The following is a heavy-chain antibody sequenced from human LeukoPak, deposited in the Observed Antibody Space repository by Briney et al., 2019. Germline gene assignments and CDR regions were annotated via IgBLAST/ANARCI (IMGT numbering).Heavy chain of an antibody. CDR2: VHVSGNT. CDR1: GGSRRSGDYF. J-gene: IGHJ4*02. CDR3: ARVNNGYGGKKAIGY. V-gene: IGHV4-30-4*01. D-gene: IGHD4-23*01. Sequence: SQTLSLTCAVSGGSRRSGDYFWSWIRQPPGKGLEWNGHVHVSGNTNYNPSLKSRVSITVDTSKTQFSPKLSSVTAANRAVFYYARVNNGYGGKKAIGYWGQGTLVTVSS.